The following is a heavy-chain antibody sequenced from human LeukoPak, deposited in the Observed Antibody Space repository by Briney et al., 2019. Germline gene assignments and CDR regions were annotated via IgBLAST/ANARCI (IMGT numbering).Heavy chain of an antibody. J-gene: IGHJ6*03. CDR3: ARDRDYYYYMDV. CDR1: GYTFTSNY. Sequence: GASVKVSCKAFGYTFTSNYMHWVRQAPGQGLEWMGWINPNSGGTNYAQKFQGRVTMTRDTSISTAYMELRSLRSDDTAVYYCARDRDYYYYMDVWGQGTMVTVSS. V-gene: IGHV1-2*02. D-gene: IGHD3-10*01. CDR2: INPNSGGT.